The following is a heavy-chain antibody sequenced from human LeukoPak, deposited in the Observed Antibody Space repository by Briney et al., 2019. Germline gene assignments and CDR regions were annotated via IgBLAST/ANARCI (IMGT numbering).Heavy chain of an antibody. CDR2: ITPNGDGT. D-gene: IGHD6-19*01. CDR3: ANALFAGYSSVYHRFDY. J-gene: IGHJ4*02. Sequence: GGSLRLSCAASRFTFSSYAMSWVRQAPGRGLEWVSTITPNGDGTFYTDSVKGRFTISRDNSKNALFLQMNSLRVEDTAVYYCANALFAGYSSVYHRFDYWGQGTLVTVSS. V-gene: IGHV3-23*01. CDR1: RFTFSSYA.